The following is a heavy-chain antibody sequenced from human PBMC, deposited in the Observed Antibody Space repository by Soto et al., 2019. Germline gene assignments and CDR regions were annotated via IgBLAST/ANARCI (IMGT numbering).Heavy chain of an antibody. D-gene: IGHD3-3*01. CDR2: ISGSGGST. CDR1: GFTFNIYS. CDR3: AKDWTSI. J-gene: IGHJ3*02. V-gene: IGHV3-23*01. Sequence: GGSLRLSCAASGFTFNIYSMTWLRQAPGKGLEWVSTISGSGGSTYYTESVKGRFTISRDNSKNTLFLQMSSLRAEDTAAYYCAKDWTSIWGQGTMVTVSS.